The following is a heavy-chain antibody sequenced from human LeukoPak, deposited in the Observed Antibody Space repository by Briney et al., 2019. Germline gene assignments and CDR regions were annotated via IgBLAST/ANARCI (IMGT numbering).Heavy chain of an antibody. D-gene: IGHD2-2*01. J-gene: IGHJ4*02. CDR1: GYSFTTYW. V-gene: IGHV5-51*01. CDR2: IYPGDSDT. CDR3: ARRQGCSSTSCPPDS. Sequence: GESLKISCRGSGYSFTTYWIGWVRQIPGKGLEWMGIIYPGDSDTRYSPSFQGRVTMSTDKSINTAYLQWNSLKASDTAMYYCARRQGCSSTSCPPDSWGQGTLVTVSS.